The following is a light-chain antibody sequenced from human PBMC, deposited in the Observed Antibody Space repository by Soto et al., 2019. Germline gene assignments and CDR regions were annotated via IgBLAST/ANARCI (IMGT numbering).Light chain of an antibody. V-gene: IGLV2-14*01. Sequence: QSALTQPASVSGSPGQSIIISCTGANSDIGGYNYVSWYQHPPGKAPKLIIYEVTNRPSGVSNRFSGSKSGNTASLTISGRQAEDEADYYCSSYTTASSLVIFGGGTKLTVL. CDR3: SSYTTASSLVI. J-gene: IGLJ2*01. CDR2: EVT. CDR1: NSDIGGYNY.